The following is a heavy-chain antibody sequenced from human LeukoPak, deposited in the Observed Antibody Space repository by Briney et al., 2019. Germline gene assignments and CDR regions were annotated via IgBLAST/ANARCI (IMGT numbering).Heavy chain of an antibody. V-gene: IGHV1-2*02. D-gene: IGHD3-3*01. CDR2: INPNSGGT. CDR1: GGTFSSYA. CDR3: ASSHETYSYDFWSGYSNWFDP. Sequence: ASVKVSCKASGGTFSSYAISWVRQAPGQGLEWMGWINPNSGGTNYAQKFQGRVTMTRDTSISTAYMELSRLRSDDTAVYYCASSHETYSYDFWSGYSNWFDPWGQGTLVTVSS. J-gene: IGHJ5*02.